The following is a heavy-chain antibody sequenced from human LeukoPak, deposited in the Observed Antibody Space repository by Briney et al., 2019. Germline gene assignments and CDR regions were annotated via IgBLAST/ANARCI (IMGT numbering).Heavy chain of an antibody. Sequence: PSETLSLTCTVSGGSISSGSYYWSWIRQPAGKGLEWIGRIYTSGSTNYNPSLKSRVTISVDTSKNQFSLKLSSVTAADTAVYHCARDIGIAARPSYYYGMDVWGQGTTVTVSS. J-gene: IGHJ6*02. CDR3: ARDIGIAARPSYYYGMDV. D-gene: IGHD6-6*01. CDR1: GGSISSGSYY. CDR2: IYTSGST. V-gene: IGHV4-61*02.